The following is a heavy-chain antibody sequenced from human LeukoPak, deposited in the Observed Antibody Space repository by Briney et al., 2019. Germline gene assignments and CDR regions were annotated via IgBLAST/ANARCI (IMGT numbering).Heavy chain of an antibody. CDR2: ISGSGGST. Sequence: GGSLRLSCAASGFTVSNEMSWVRQAPGKGLEWVSVISGSGGSTDYADSVKGRSTISRDNSKNTLYLQMNSLRAEDTAVYYCATTTDTAMVIGDPVDYWGQGTLVTVSS. CDR1: GFTVSNE. V-gene: IGHV3-23*01. CDR3: ATTTDTAMVIGDPVDY. J-gene: IGHJ4*02. D-gene: IGHD5-18*01.